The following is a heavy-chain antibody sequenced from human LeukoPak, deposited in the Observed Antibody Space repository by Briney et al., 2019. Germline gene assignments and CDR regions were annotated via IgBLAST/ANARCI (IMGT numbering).Heavy chain of an antibody. CDR2: MNTNSLNT. J-gene: IGHJ4*02. V-gene: IGHV1-8*03. Sequence: ASVKVSCKASGYTFTSYDINWVRQAPRQGLEWMGWMNTNSLNTGYAQRFQGRITLTRNTSIGTAYMELRSLRSEDTAVYYFARGIRGYFDYWGQGTLVAVSS. CDR1: GYTFTSYD. CDR3: ARGIRGYFDY.